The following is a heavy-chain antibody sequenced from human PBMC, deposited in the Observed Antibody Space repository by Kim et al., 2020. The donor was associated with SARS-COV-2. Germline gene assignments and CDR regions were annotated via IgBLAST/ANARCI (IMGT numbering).Heavy chain of an antibody. Sequence: ASVKVSCKASGYTFSSYGISWVRQAPGQGLEWMGWISTYNGNTNYAQKFQGRVSMTTDTSTSTAFMEVRSLRSDDTAAYYCARDRYLITTSCPHYYYPY. V-gene: IGHV1-18*01. CDR1: GYTFSSYG. CDR3: ARDRYLITTSCPHYYYPY. CDR2: ISTYNGNT. J-gene: IGHJ6*01. D-gene: IGHD3-22*01.